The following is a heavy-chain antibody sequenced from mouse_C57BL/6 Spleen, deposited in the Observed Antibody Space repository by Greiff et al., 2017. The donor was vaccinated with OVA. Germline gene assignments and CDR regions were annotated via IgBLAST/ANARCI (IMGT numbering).Heavy chain of an antibody. CDR1: GYSITSGYY. V-gene: IGHV3-6*01. CDR3: ASLDSSGYHDY. D-gene: IGHD3-2*02. J-gene: IGHJ2*01. Sequence: EESGPGLVKPSQSLSLTCSVTGYSITSGYYWNWIRQFPGNKLEWMGYISYDGSNNYNPSLKNRISITRDTSKNQFFLKLNSVTTEDTATYYCASLDSSGYHDYWGQGTTLTVSS. CDR2: ISYDGSN.